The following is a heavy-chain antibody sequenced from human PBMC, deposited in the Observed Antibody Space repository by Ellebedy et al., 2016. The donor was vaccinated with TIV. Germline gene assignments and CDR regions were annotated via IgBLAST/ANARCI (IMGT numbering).Heavy chain of an antibody. Sequence: MPSETLSLTCTVSGGSISSYYWSWIRQPAGKGLEWIGYIYYSGSTYYNPSLKSLVTISVDTSKNQFSLKLSSVTAADTAVYYCARWGYYGSGKRRQDNWYYYGMDVWGQGTTVTVSS. D-gene: IGHD3-10*01. J-gene: IGHJ6*02. CDR2: IYYSGST. CDR1: GGSISSYY. V-gene: IGHV4-59*12. CDR3: ARWGYYGSGKRRQDNWYYYGMDV.